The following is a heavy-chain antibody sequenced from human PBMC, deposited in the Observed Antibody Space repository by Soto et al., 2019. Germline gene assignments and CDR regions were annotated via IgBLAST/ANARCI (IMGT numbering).Heavy chain of an antibody. Sequence: GGSLRLSCAASGFTFSSYAMSWVRQAPGKGLEWVSAISGSGGSTYYPDSVKGRFTISRDNSKNTLYLQMSSLRAEDTAVYYCAKHIVVVPAAGDYFDYWGQGTLVTVSS. V-gene: IGHV3-23*01. J-gene: IGHJ4*02. CDR3: AKHIVVVPAAGDYFDY. CDR1: GFTFSSYA. CDR2: ISGSGGST. D-gene: IGHD2-2*01.